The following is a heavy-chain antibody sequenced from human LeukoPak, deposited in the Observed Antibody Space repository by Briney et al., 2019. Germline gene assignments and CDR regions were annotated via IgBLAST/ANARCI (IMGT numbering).Heavy chain of an antibody. Sequence: GESLKISCKGSGNTFTNYWIGWVRQLPGKGLEWMGIIDPGDSETRYSPSFQGQVTISADKSISTAYLQWSSLKASDTAMYYCATSMVRGAPRYYYYYMDVWGKGTTVTVSS. V-gene: IGHV5-51*01. D-gene: IGHD3-10*01. CDR2: IDPGDSET. CDR1: GNTFTNYW. J-gene: IGHJ6*03. CDR3: ATSMVRGAPRYYYYYMDV.